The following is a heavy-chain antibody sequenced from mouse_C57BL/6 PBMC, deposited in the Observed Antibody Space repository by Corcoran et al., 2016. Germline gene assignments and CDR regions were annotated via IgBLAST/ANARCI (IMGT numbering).Heavy chain of an antibody. Sequence: QVQLQQSGAELVKPGASVKISCKASGYAFSSYWMNWVKQRPGKGLEWIGQIYPGDGDTNYNGKFKGKDTLTADKSSSTAYMQLSSLTSEDSAVYFCARSITTVVGSFDYWCQGYTLTLSS. D-gene: IGHD1-1*01. J-gene: IGHJ2*01. CDR1: GYAFSSYW. CDR2: IYPGDGDT. CDR3: ARSITTVVGSFDY. V-gene: IGHV1-80*01.